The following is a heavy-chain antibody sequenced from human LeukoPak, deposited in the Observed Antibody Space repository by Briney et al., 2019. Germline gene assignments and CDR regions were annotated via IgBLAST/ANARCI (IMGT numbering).Heavy chain of an antibody. CDR2: ISYDGSNK. J-gene: IGHJ4*02. CDR3: AMAYIVVVTATSSDC. Sequence: GRSLRLSCAASGFTFRSYAMHWVRQAPGKGLEWVAVISYDGSNKYYADSVKGRFTISRDNSKNTLYLQMNSLRAEDTAVYCCAMAYIVVVTATSSDCWGQGTLVTVSS. CDR1: GFTFRSYA. V-gene: IGHV3-30*04. D-gene: IGHD2-21*02.